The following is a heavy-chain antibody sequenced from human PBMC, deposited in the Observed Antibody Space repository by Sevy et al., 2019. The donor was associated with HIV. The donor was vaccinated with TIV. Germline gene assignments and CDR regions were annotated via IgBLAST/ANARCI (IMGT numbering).Heavy chain of an antibody. V-gene: IGHV3-48*03. CDR3: TTGGSLLQH. CDR1: GFTFSSYE. Sequence: GGSLRLSCAASGFTFSSYEMNWVRQAPGKGLEWVSYISNSGTTISYSDSVRGRFSISRDNARNSLYLQMNSLRAEDTAVYYCTTGGSLLQHWGQGSLVTVSS. J-gene: IGHJ1*01. D-gene: IGHD3-16*01. CDR2: ISNSGTTI.